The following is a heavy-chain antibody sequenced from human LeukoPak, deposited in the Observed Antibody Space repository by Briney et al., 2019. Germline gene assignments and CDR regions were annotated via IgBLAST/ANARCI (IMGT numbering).Heavy chain of an antibody. CDR3: ARGGNNYDSSGYGAFDI. J-gene: IGHJ3*02. V-gene: IGHV1-18*01. Sequence: ASVKVSCKASGYTFTSYGISWVRQAPGQGLEWMGWISAYNGNTNYAQKLQGRVTMTTDTSTSTAYMELRSLRSDDTAVYYCARGGNNYDSSGYGAFDIWGQGTMVTVSS. CDR1: GYTFTSYG. CDR2: ISAYNGNT. D-gene: IGHD3-22*01.